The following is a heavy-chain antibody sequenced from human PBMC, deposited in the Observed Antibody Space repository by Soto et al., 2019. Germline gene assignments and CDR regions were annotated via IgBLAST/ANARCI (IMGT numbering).Heavy chain of an antibody. CDR2: IYSSGAT. J-gene: IGHJ5*02. V-gene: IGHV4-31*02. CDR3: ARGCSWYGPRESNWFDP. D-gene: IGHD6-13*01. Sequence: SETLSLTCNVSGASVTSGGYFWTWIRQFPEKGLEWVGYIYSSGATHYNPSLKSRVTISVDTSKNQFSLKLSSVTAADTAVYYCARGCSWYGPRESNWFDPWGQGTLVTVSS. CDR1: GASVTSGGYF.